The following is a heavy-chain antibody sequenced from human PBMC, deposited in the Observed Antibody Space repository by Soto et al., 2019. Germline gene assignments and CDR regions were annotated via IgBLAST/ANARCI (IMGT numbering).Heavy chain of an antibody. CDR3: ARITIFGVVPPYYYYGMDV. CDR1: GGTFSSYA. CDR2: IIPIFGTA. Sequence: SVKVSCKASGGTFSSYAISWVRQAPGQGLEWMGGIIPIFGTANYAQKFQGRVTITADESTSTAYMELSSLRSEDTAVYYCARITIFGVVPPYYYYGMDVWGQGT. J-gene: IGHJ6*02. D-gene: IGHD3-3*01. V-gene: IGHV1-69*13.